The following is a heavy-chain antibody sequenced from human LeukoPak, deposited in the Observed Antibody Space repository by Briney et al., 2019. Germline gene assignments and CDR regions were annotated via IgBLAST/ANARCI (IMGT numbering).Heavy chain of an antibody. J-gene: IGHJ4*02. CDR1: GFAFPTYA. CDR2: IRVSDGAR. V-gene: IGHV3-23*01. D-gene: IGHD3-3*01. Sequence: QSGGSLRLSCVASGFAFPTYAMMWVRQVPGKGLEWVSSIRVSDGARFYANSVKGRFTISRDNSKNTLYLQMNSLRAEDTAVYYCARDITIFGVAKGPFDYWGQGTLVTVSS. CDR3: ARDITIFGVAKGPFDY.